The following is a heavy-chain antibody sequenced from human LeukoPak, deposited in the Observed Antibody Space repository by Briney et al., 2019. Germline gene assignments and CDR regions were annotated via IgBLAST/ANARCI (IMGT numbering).Heavy chain of an antibody. Sequence: PGGSLRLSCAASGFTFSSYTMNWVRQAPGKGLEWVSCISSSGTKYYADSVKGRFTTSRDNGKSSLFLEMNSLRDEDTAVYYCARGPSSSSWSRFDPWGQGTLVTVYS. CDR2: ISSSGTK. J-gene: IGHJ5*02. D-gene: IGHD6-13*01. V-gene: IGHV3-48*02. CDR3: ARGPSSSSWSRFDP. CDR1: GFTFSSYT.